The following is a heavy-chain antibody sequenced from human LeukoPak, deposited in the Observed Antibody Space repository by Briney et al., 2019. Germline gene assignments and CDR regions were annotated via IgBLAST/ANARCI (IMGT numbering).Heavy chain of an antibody. V-gene: IGHV4-4*07. D-gene: IGHD6-13*01. J-gene: IGHJ6*02. Sequence: KSSGTLSLTCTVSGGSISSYYWSWIRQPAGKGLEWIGRIYTSGSTNYNPSLKSRVTMSVDTSKSQFSLKLSSVTAADTAVYYCARDPPGGAAYYYYGMDVWGQGTTVTVSS. CDR2: IYTSGST. CDR1: GGSISSYY. CDR3: ARDPPGGAAYYYYGMDV.